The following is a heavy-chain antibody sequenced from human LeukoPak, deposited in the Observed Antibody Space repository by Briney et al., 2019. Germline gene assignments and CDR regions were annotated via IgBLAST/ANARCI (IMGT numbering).Heavy chain of an antibody. CDR3: AREESGEYYDILTGYRAVPAFDP. V-gene: IGHV3-21*01. Sequence: PGGSLRLSCVASGFTFSRHGMNWVRRAPGKGLEWVSSISSSSSYIYYADSVKGRFTISRDNAKNSLYLQMNSLRAEDTAVYYCAREESGEYYDILTGYRAVPAFDPWGQGTLVTVSS. J-gene: IGHJ5*02. CDR2: ISSSSSYI. D-gene: IGHD3-9*01. CDR1: GFTFSRHG.